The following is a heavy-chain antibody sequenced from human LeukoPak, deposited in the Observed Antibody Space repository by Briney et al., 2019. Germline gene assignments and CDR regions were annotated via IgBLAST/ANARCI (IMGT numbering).Heavy chain of an antibody. CDR3: ARDCSSTSWPDGMDV. D-gene: IGHD2-2*01. V-gene: IGHV3-11*01. J-gene: IGHJ6*02. CDR1: GFTFSDYY. Sequence: PGGSLRLSCATSGFTFSDYYTSWIRQAPGKGLEWVSYISSSGSTIYYADSVKGRFTISRDNAKNSLYLQMNSLRAEDTAVYYCARDCSSTSWPDGMDVWGQGTTVTVSS. CDR2: ISSSGSTI.